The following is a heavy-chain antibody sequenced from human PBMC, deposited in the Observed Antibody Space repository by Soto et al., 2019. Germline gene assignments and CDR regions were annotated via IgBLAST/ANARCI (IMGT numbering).Heavy chain of an antibody. CDR1: GYTFTSYG. J-gene: IGHJ4*02. Sequence: ASVKVSCKASGYTFTSYGISWVRQAPGQGLEWMGWISPYNGDTNYAQKLQGRVTMTTDTSTTTAYMELRSLRSDDTAVYYCARDCSTDSCPVDYWGQGTLVTAPQ. V-gene: IGHV1-18*01. D-gene: IGHD2-15*01. CDR2: ISPYNGDT. CDR3: ARDCSTDSCPVDY.